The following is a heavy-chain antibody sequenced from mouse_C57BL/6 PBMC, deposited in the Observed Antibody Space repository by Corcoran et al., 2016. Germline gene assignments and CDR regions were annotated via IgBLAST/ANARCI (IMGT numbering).Heavy chain of an antibody. CDR2: IYPRSGNT. Sequence: QVQLQQYGAELVKPGASEKISCKASGYAFSSYWMNWVKQRTGQGLELIGEIYPRSGNTYYNEKFKGKATLTADKSSSTAYMQLSSLTSEDSAVYFCARWTGNYFDYGGQGTTLTVSS. J-gene: IGHJ2*01. D-gene: IGHD4-1*01. V-gene: IGHV1-80*01. CDR3: ARWTGNYFDY. CDR1: GYAFSSYW.